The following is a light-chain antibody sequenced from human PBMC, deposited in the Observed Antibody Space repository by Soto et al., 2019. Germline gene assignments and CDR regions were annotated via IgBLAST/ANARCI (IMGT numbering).Light chain of an antibody. Sequence: DIQMTQSPSSLSASVGDRVTISCRASQTINSYLNWYQQKPGKAPKLLIYAASSLQSGVPSRFSGSGSGTDFTLTISSLQPEDFATYYCQQSYNTLGAFGPGTKVDIK. J-gene: IGKJ3*01. V-gene: IGKV1-39*01. CDR1: QTINSY. CDR3: QQSYNTLGA. CDR2: AAS.